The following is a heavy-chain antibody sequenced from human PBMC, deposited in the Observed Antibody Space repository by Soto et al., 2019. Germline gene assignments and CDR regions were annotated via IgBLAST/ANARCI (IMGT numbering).Heavy chain of an antibody. J-gene: IGHJ4*02. D-gene: IGHD3-3*01. CDR1: GFTFRSYT. Sequence: EVQLMESGGGLVSRGGSLRLSCAASGFTFRSYTMNWVRQTPGKGLEWVSSITSSHSYTYYADSVQGRFTISRDNSRNSVYLEMNSLRAEDTAVYYCVRDHGRSPDLLDYWGQGTLVTVSS. CDR3: VRDHGRSPDLLDY. V-gene: IGHV3-21*01. CDR2: ITSSHSYT.